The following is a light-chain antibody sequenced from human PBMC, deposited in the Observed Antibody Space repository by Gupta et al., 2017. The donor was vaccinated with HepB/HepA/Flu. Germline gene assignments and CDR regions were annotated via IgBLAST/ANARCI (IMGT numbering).Light chain of an antibody. CDR2: KTS. J-gene: IGKJ4*01. CDR1: QSISSS. Sequence: DIQMTQSPSTLSASVGDRVTITCRASQSISSSLAWYQQKPGKAPKLLIYKTSSLESGVPSRFSRSGSGTEFTLTISSLQPDDFATYYCQQYNSYSTFGGGTKVEIK. CDR3: QQYNSYST. V-gene: IGKV1-5*03.